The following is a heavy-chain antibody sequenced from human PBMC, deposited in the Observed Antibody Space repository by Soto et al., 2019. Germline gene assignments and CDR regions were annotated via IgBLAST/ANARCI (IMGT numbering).Heavy chain of an antibody. D-gene: IGHD5-12*01. CDR3: ARAPTTTDYYYMDV. J-gene: IGHJ6*03. Sequence: QVQLVQSGAEVKKPGSSVKVSCKASGGTFSSYTISWVRQAPGQGLEWMGRIIPILGIANYAQKFQGRVTITAEKSTSTAYMELSSLRSEDTAVYYCARAPTTTDYYYMDVWGKGTTVTVSS. CDR2: IIPILGIA. CDR1: GGTFSSYT. V-gene: IGHV1-69*02.